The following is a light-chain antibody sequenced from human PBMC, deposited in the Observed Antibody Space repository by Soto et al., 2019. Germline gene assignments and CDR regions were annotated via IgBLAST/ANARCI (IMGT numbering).Light chain of an antibody. Sequence: QSVLTQPPSASGTPGQRVAISCSGSNSNIGSNTVNWYQHLPGTAPKLLIYSGNQRPSGVPDRFSGAKSDTSASLAISGLQSEDEADYYCAAWDDSLNGVVFGGGTQLTVL. CDR2: SGN. J-gene: IGLJ2*01. CDR1: NSNIGSNT. CDR3: AAWDDSLNGVV. V-gene: IGLV1-44*01.